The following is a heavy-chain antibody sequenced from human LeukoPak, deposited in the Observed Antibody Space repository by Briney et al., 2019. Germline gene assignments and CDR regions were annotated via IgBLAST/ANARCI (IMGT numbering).Heavy chain of an antibody. Sequence: PSETLSLPCAVYGGSFSGYYWSWIRQPPGKGLEWIGEINHSGSTNYNPSLKSRVTISVDTSKNQFSLKLSSVTAADTAVYYCARYVVVAAVYRYFDLWGRGTLVTVSS. D-gene: IGHD2-15*01. CDR3: ARYVVVAAVYRYFDL. CDR1: GGSFSGYY. J-gene: IGHJ2*01. V-gene: IGHV4-34*01. CDR2: INHSGST.